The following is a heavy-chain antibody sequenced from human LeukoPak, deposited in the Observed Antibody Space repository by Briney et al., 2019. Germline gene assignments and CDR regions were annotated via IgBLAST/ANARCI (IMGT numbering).Heavy chain of an antibody. CDR3: RWFGASDYYYYYGMDV. CDR1: GFTFSDYY. V-gene: IGHV3-11*01. CDR2: ISSSGSTI. D-gene: IGHD3-10*01. Sequence: GGSLRLSCAASGFTFSDYYMSWIRQAPGKGLEWVSYISSSGSTIYYADSVKGRFTISRDNAKNSLYLQMNSLRAEDTAVYYCRWFGASDYYYYYGMDVWGQGTTATVSS. J-gene: IGHJ6*02.